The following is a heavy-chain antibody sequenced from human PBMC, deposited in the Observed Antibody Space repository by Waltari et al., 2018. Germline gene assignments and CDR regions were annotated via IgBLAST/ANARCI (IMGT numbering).Heavy chain of an antibody. CDR3: ARVHSVSYAQASWFDP. Sequence: QVQLQESGPGLLKPSETLSLTCAVSGYSISSGYYWGWIRQPPEEGLEWIGSMYHSGNTYYNPSLKSRVTMSLDTSKNQCALKLGSVTAADTAVYYCARVHSVSYAQASWFDPWGQGTLVTVSS. CDR2: MYHSGNT. D-gene: IGHD1-26*01. V-gene: IGHV4-38-2*01. CDR1: GYSISSGYY. J-gene: IGHJ5*02.